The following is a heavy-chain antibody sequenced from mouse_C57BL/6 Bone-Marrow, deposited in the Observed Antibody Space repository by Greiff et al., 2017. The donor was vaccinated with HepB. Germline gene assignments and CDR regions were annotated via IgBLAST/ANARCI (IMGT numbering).Heavy chain of an antibody. V-gene: IGHV1-26*01. Sequence: EVQLQQSGPELVKPGASVKISCKASGYTFTDYYMNWVKQSHGKSLEWIGDINPNNGGTSYNQKFKGKATLTVDKSSSTAYMELRSLTSEDSAVYYCAQSGTRAAQGFAYWGQGTLVTVSA. J-gene: IGHJ3*01. CDR1: GYTFTDYY. D-gene: IGHD3-2*02. CDR3: AQSGTRAAQGFAY. CDR2: INPNNGGT.